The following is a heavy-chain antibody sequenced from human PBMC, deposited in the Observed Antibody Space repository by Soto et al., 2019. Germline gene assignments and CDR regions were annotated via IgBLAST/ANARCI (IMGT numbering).Heavy chain of an antibody. J-gene: IGHJ4*02. D-gene: IGHD2-15*01. CDR1: GFTFSSYA. Sequence: PGGSLRLSCAASGFTFSSYAMSWVRQAPGKGLEWVSAISGSGGSTYYADSVKGRFTISRDNSKNTLYLQMNSLRAEDTAVYYCAKERYCSGGSCYGGFDYWGQGTLVTVSS. CDR2: ISGSGGST. V-gene: IGHV3-23*01. CDR3: AKERYCSGGSCYGGFDY.